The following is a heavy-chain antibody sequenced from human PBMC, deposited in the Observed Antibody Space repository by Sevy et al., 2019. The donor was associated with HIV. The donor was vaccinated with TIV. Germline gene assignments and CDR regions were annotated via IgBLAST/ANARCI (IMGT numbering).Heavy chain of an antibody. V-gene: IGHV6-1*01. Sequence: SQTLSLTCAISGDSVSSNSAAWNWIRQSPSRGLEWLGRTYYRSKWYNDYAVSVKSRITINPDTSKNQFSLQLNSVTPEDTAVYYCARDPGYSSSRYGPRYYYYGMDVWGQGTTVTSP. J-gene: IGHJ6*02. CDR1: GDSVSSNSAA. CDR3: ARDPGYSSSRYGPRYYYYGMDV. D-gene: IGHD6-13*01. CDR2: TYYRSKWYN.